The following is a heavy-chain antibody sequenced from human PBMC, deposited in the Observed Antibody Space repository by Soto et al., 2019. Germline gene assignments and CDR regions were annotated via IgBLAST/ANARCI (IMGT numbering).Heavy chain of an antibody. V-gene: IGHV4-59*01. D-gene: IGHD5-18*01. CDR3: ARRYGKNAFDI. Sequence: PSETLSLTCTVSGGSISSYYWSWTRQPPGKGLEWIGYIYYSGSTNYNPSLKSRVTISVDTSKNQFSLKLSSVTAADTAVYYCARRYGKNAFDIWGQGTMVTVSS. J-gene: IGHJ3*02. CDR1: GGSISSYY. CDR2: IYYSGST.